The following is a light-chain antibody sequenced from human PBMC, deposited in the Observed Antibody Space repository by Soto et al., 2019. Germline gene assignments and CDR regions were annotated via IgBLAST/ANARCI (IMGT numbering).Light chain of an antibody. CDR2: GAS. V-gene: IGKV1-9*01. CDR1: QGIDSY. J-gene: IGKJ4*01. Sequence: DIQLTQSPSFLSASVGDRVTITCRASQGIDSYLAWYQQKPGKAPKLLIYGASTLQSGVPSRFSGRKSGTEFTLTISSLQTEDFATYYCHQLKSYPLTFGGGTKVEIK. CDR3: HQLKSYPLT.